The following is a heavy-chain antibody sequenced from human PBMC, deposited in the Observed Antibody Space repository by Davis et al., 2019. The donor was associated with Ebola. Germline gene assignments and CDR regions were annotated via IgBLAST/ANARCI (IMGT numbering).Heavy chain of an antibody. CDR1: GFTFSSYS. D-gene: IGHD1-26*01. Sequence: GESLKISCAASGFTFSSYSMNWVRQAPGKGLEWVSSISLSGTTAYYADSVKGRFIVSRDNTKSMIYLQMNYLRAEDTAIYYCAKHDFRQYISGWYDSWGQGTLVTVSS. J-gene: IGHJ5*01. CDR2: ISLSGTTA. CDR3: AKHDFRQYISGWYDS. V-gene: IGHV3-23*01.